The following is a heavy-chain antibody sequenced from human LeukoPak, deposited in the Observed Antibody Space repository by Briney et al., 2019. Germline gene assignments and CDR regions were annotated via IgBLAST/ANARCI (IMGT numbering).Heavy chain of an antibody. J-gene: IGHJ4*02. CDR1: GGSFSGYY. D-gene: IGHD3-22*01. CDR3: ARDFGGGYYDSGGYYGGNYFDY. V-gene: IGHV4-34*01. CDR2: INHSGST. Sequence: SETLSLTCAVYGGSFSGYYWSWIRQPPGKGLEWIGEINHSGSTNYNPSLKSRVTISVDTSKNQFSLKLSSVTAADTAVYYCARDFGGGYYDSGGYYGGNYFDYWGQGTLVTVSS.